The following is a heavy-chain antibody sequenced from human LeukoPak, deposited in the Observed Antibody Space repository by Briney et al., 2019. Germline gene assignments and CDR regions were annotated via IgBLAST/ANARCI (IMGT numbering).Heavy chain of an antibody. Sequence: SETLSLTCAVYGGSFSGYYWSWIRQPPGKGLEWIGEINHSGSTNYNPSLKSRVTISVDTSKNQFSLKLSSVTAADTAVYYCARDIRGRRFRELLTDVWGKGTTVTVSS. CDR3: ARDIRGRRFRELLTDV. CDR1: GGSFSGYY. J-gene: IGHJ6*04. D-gene: IGHD1-26*01. V-gene: IGHV4-34*01. CDR2: INHSGST.